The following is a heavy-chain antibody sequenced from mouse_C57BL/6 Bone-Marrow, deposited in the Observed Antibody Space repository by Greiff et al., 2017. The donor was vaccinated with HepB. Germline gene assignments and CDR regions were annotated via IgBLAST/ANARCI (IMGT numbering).Heavy chain of an antibody. J-gene: IGHJ4*01. V-gene: IGHV5-16*01. Sequence: EVQRVESEGGLVQPGSSMKLSCTASGFTFSDYYMAWVRQVPEKGLEWVANINYDGSSTYYLDSLKSRFILSRDNAKNSLYLQLSSLKSEDTATYYCARDGGYGSSEAMDYWGQGTSVTVSS. CDR1: GFTFSDYY. CDR2: INYDGSST. D-gene: IGHD1-1*01. CDR3: ARDGGYGSSEAMDY.